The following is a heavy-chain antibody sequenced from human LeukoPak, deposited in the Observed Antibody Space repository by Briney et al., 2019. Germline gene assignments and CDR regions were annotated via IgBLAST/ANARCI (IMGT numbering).Heavy chain of an antibody. CDR2: IIGSGGTT. CDR3: AKRGVVIRVILVGFHKEAYYFDS. D-gene: IGHD2-21*01. Sequence: GGSLRLSCALSGITLSNYGMSWVRGAPGGGVEWGAGIIGSGGTTNYADSVKGRFTISRDNPKNTLFLHMNSLRAEDTAVYFCAKRGVVIRVILVGFHKEAYYFDSWGQGALVTVSS. J-gene: IGHJ4*02. CDR1: GITLSNYG. V-gene: IGHV3-23*01.